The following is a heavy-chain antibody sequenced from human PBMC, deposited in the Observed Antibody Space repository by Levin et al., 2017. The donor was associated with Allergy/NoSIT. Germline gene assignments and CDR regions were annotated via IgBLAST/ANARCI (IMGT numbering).Heavy chain of an antibody. CDR2: IYSGGST. CDR3: ARGGRLPLDY. J-gene: IGHJ4*02. V-gene: IGHV3-53*01. CDR1: GFTVSSNY. Sequence: ASVKVSCAASGFTVSSNYMSWVRQAPGKGLEWVSVIYSGGSTYYADSVKGRFTISRDNSKNTLYLLMNSLRAEDTAVYYCARGGRLPLDYWGQGTLVTVSS. D-gene: IGHD1-26*01.